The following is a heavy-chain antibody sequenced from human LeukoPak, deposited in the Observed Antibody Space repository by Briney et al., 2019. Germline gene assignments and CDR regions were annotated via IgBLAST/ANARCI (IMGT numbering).Heavy chain of an antibody. CDR2: INHSGST. V-gene: IGHV4-34*01. Sequence: SETLSLTCAVYGGSFSGYYWSWIRQPPGKGLEWIGEINHSGSTNYNPSLKSRVTISVDTSKNQFSLKLSSVTAADTAVYYCARGLIMITFGGVIVLDGFDPWGQRTLVTVSS. J-gene: IGHJ5*02. CDR3: ARGLIMITFGGVIVLDGFDP. CDR1: GGSFSGYY. D-gene: IGHD3-16*02.